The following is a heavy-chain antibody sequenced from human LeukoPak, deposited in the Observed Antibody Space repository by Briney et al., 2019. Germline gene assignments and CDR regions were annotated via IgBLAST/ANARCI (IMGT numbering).Heavy chain of an antibody. V-gene: IGHV3-21*01. J-gene: IGHJ4*02. D-gene: IGHD4-23*01. CDR3: ARDLYGGNSGEYY. CDR1: GFTFSSYS. Sequence: AGALTLTCAASGFTFSSYSRNWVGQAPGKGLEGVLSISSSSTYISYADSVKARFTISRDNPKNSLYLQMTSLRAEDTAVYYCARDLYGGNSGEYYWGQATLVTVSS. CDR2: ISSSSTYI.